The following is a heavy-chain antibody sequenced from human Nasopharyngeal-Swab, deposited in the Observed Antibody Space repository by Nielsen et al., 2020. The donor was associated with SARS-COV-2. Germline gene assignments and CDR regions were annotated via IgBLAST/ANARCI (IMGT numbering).Heavy chain of an antibody. V-gene: IGHV1-18*01. CDR2: ISAYNGNT. CDR1: GYTFTSYC. Sequence: ASVKVSCKASGYTFTSYCISWVRQAPGQGLEWMGWISAYNGNTNYAQKLQGRVTMTTDTSTSTAYMELRSLRSDDTAVYYCARDRIFGVVITAVDYWGQGTLVTVSS. CDR3: ARDRIFGVVITAVDY. J-gene: IGHJ4*02. D-gene: IGHD3-3*01.